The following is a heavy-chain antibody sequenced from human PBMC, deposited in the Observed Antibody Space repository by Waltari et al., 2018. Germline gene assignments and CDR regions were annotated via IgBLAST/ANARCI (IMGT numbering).Heavy chain of an antibody. D-gene: IGHD1-1*01. J-gene: IGHJ4*02. Sequence: QVQLVQSGAEVKKPGSSVTVSCKASGGTFSSYAISWVRQAPGQGLEWMGGIIPIVGTANYAQKFQGRVTITTDESTSTAYMELRSLRSEDTAVYYCAREVTTGTTFDYWGQGTLVTVSS. CDR1: GGTFSSYA. CDR2: IIPIVGTA. CDR3: AREVTTGTTFDY. V-gene: IGHV1-69*05.